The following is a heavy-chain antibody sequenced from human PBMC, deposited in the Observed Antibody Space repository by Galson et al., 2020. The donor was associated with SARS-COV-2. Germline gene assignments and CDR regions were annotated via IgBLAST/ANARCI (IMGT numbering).Heavy chain of an antibody. D-gene: IGHD6-19*01. Sequence: ASVKVSCKASGYTFTSYGISWVRQAPGQGLEWMGWISAYNGNTNYAQKLQGRVTMTTDTSTSTAYMELRSLRSDDTAVYYCARQIAVAGTWYYYYGMDVWGQRTTVTVSS. CDR3: ARQIAVAGTWYYYYGMDV. CDR2: ISAYNGNT. J-gene: IGHJ6*02. V-gene: IGHV1-18*01. CDR1: GYTFTSYG.